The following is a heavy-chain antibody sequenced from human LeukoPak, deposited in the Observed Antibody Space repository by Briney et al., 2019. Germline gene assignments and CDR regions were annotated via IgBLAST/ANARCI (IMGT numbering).Heavy chain of an antibody. CDR3: ASYDERGAFDI. V-gene: IGHV4-61*10. CDR2: IYYSGST. D-gene: IGHD3-16*01. J-gene: IGHJ3*02. CDR1: GGSISSGSYY. Sequence: SETLSLICTVSGGSISSGSYYWSWIRQPAGKGLEWIGYIYYSGSTNYNPSLKSRVTISVDTSKNQFSLKLSSVTAADTAVYYCASYDERGAFDIWGQGTMVTVSS.